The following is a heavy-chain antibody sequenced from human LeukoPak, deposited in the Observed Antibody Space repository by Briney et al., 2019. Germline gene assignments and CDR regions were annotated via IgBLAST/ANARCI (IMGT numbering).Heavy chain of an antibody. Sequence: SQTLSLTCTVSGGSISGGGYDWRWIRQHPGKGLEWIGYIYYSGSTYYNPSLKSRVIISVDTSKNQFSLKLSSVTAADTAVYYCARDRIVGAPGAYYYYMDVWGKGTTVTVSS. CDR2: IYYSGST. CDR1: GGSISGGGYD. D-gene: IGHD1-26*01. V-gene: IGHV4-31*03. CDR3: ARDRIVGAPGAYYYYMDV. J-gene: IGHJ6*03.